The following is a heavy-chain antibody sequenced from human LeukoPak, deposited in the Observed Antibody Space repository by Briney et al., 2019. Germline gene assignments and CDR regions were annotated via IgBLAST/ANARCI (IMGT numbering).Heavy chain of an antibody. Sequence: GGSLRLSCAASGFTFSSYVMHWVRQAPGKGLEWVAIISYDGSNEYYADSVKGRFTISRDNSKNTLYLQMNSLRAADTAVYYCARISLTGYAPISGYCDYWGQGTLVTVSS. CDR3: ARISLTGYAPISGYCDY. J-gene: IGHJ4*02. CDR2: ISYDGSNE. V-gene: IGHV3-30*04. CDR1: GFTFSSYV. D-gene: IGHD3-9*01.